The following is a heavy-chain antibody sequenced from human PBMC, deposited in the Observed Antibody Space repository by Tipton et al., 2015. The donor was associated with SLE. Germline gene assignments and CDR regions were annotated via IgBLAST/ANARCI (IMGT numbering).Heavy chain of an antibody. CDR2: IYYSGST. CDR3: ARGAGPTVNFDY. D-gene: IGHD4-11*01. CDR1: GGSISSYY. V-gene: IGHV4-59*01. Sequence: LRLSCTVSGGSISSYYWSWIRQPPGKGLEWIGYIYYSGSTNYNPSLKSRVTISVDTSKNQFSLKLSSVTAADTAVYYCARGAGPTVNFDYWGQGTLVTVSS. J-gene: IGHJ4*02.